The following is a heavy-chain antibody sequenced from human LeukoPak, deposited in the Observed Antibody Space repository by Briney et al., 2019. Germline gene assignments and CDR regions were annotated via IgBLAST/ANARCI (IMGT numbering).Heavy chain of an antibody. V-gene: IGHV4-34*01. CDR3: ARDRGWYDY. CDR1: GGSFSGYY. Sequence: TSETLSLTCAVYGGSFSGYYWSWIRQPPGKGLEWIGEINHSGSTNYNPSLKSRVTISVDTSKSQFSLKLTSVTAADTAVYYCARDRGWYDYWGQATPVTVSS. CDR2: INHSGST. J-gene: IGHJ4*02. D-gene: IGHD6-19*01.